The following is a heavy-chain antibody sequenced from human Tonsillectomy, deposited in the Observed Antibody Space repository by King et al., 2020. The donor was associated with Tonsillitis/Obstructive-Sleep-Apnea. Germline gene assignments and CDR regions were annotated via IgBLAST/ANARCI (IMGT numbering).Heavy chain of an antibody. V-gene: IGHV3-21*01. CDR1: GFTFSSYS. Sequence: VQLVESGGGLVKPGGSLRLSCAASGFTFSSYSMNWVRQAPGKGLEWVSSISGSSSYIYYADSVKGRFTISRDNAKNSLYLQMNSLRAEDTAVYFCAVYGEGGYCNCTRRYIDFWGQGTLVTVSS. D-gene: IGHD2-2*02. CDR3: AVYGEGGYCNCTRRYIDF. CDR2: ISGSSSYI. J-gene: IGHJ4*02.